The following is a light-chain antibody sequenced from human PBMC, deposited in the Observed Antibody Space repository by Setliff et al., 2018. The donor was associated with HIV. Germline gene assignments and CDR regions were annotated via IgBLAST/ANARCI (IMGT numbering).Light chain of an antibody. CDR2: EVT. Sequence: LAQPASVSGSPGQSISISCTGTSSDIGTYKLVSWYQQHPGKAPRLMIYEVTKRPSGVSNRFSGSKSGNTASLTISGLQSEDDADYYCCSYAGSNTFVFGTGTKVTV. CDR3: CSYAGSNTFV. J-gene: IGLJ1*01. V-gene: IGLV2-23*02. CDR1: SSDIGTYKL.